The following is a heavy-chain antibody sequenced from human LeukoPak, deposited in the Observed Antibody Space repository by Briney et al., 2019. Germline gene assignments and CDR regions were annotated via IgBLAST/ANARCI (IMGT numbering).Heavy chain of an antibody. J-gene: IGHJ6*02. CDR3: ARAPCARYYYGMDV. V-gene: IGHV4-30-4*01. CDR1: GGSISSGDYY. CDR2: IYYSGST. Sequence: PSQTLSLTCTVSGGSISSGDYYWSWIRQPPGKGLEWIGYIYYSGSTYYNPSLKSRVTISVDTSKNQFSLKLSSVTAADTAGYYCARAPCARYYYGMDVWGQGTTVTVSS.